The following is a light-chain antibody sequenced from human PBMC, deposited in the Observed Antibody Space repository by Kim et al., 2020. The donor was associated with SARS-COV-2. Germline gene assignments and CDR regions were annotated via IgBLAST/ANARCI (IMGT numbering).Light chain of an antibody. CDR1: AGISTW. CDR3: QQSYSLPLT. V-gene: IGKV1-12*01. CDR2: AAS. J-gene: IGKJ3*01. Sequence: DIQMTQSPSSVSASVGDSVTMTCRASAGISTWLAWYQQKPGKAPNLLIYAASDLQSEVPSRFSGSGSGTVFTLTINSLQPEDIGTYFCQQSYSLPLTFGPGTKVESK.